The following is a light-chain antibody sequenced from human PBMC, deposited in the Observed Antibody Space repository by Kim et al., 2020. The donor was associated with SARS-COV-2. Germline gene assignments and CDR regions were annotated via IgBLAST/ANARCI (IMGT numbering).Light chain of an antibody. J-gene: IGKJ5*01. Sequence: DVVMTQSPLFLPVTLGQPASISCRSSQSLLYSDGNTYLNWFQQRPGQSPRRLIYKVSNRDSGVPDRFSGSGSGTDFTLTISMVEAEDVGVYYCMQGTHLITFGQGTRLEIK. V-gene: IGKV2-30*01. CDR1: QSLLYSDGNTY. CDR2: KVS. CDR3: MQGTHLIT.